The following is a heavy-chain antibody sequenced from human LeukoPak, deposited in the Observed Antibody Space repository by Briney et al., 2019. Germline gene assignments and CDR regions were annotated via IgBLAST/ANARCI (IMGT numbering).Heavy chain of an antibody. D-gene: IGHD3-3*01. Sequence: GASVKVSCKASGYTFTSYYMHWVRQAPGQGLEWMGIINPSGGSTSYAQKFQGRVTMTRDMSTSTVYMELSSLRSEDTAVYYCARGEEWFLNYYYYYMDVWGKGTTVTVSS. CDR2: INPSGGST. CDR1: GYTFTSYY. CDR3: ARGEEWFLNYYYYYMDV. V-gene: IGHV1-46*01. J-gene: IGHJ6*03.